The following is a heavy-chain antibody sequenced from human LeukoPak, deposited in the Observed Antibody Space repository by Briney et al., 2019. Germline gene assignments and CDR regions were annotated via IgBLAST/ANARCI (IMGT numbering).Heavy chain of an antibody. CDR2: IYYSGST. Sequence: PSETLSLTCTVSGGSISSYYWSWIRQPPGKGLEWIGYIYYSGSTNYNPSLKSRVTISVDTSKNQFSLKLSSVTAADTAVYYCARVGFDYYDSSGYFSWFGPWGQGTLVTVSS. J-gene: IGHJ5*02. CDR3: ARVGFDYYDSSGYFSWFGP. D-gene: IGHD3-22*01. V-gene: IGHV4-59*01. CDR1: GGSISSYY.